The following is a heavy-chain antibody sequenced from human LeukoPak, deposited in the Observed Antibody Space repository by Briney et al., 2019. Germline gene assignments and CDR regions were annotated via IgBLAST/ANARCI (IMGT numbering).Heavy chain of an antibody. CDR3: ARLGNYYGSGTMDV. CDR1: GGSISSYY. CDR2: IYTSGST. D-gene: IGHD3-10*01. Sequence: PSETLSLTCTVSGGSISSYYWSWIRRPPGKGLEWIGYIYTSGSTNYNPSLKSRVTISVDTSKNQFSLKLSSVTAADTAVYYCARLGNYYGSGTMDVWGKGTTVTVSS. J-gene: IGHJ6*03. V-gene: IGHV4-4*09.